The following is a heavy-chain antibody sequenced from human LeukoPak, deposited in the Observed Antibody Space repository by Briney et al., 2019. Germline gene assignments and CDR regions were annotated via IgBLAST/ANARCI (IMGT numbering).Heavy chain of an antibody. J-gene: IGHJ4*02. CDR1: GFTFSNAW. Sequence: GGSLRLSYAASGFTFSNAWMSWVRQAPGKGLEWVGRIKSKTDGGTTDYAAPVKGRFTISRDDSKNTLYLQMNSLKTEDTAVYYCTTAPNYYDSSGYYYHDYWGQGTLVTVSS. V-gene: IGHV3-15*01. CDR3: TTAPNYYDSSGYYYHDY. D-gene: IGHD3-22*01. CDR2: IKSKTDGGTT.